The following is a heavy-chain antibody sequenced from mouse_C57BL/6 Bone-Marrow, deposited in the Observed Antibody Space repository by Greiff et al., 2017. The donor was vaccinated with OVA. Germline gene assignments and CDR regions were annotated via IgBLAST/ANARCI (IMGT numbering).Heavy chain of an antibody. CDR1: GYTFTSYW. D-gene: IGHD4-1*01. Sequence: QVQLQQSGPELVRPGASVKLSCKAPGYTFTSYWMQWVRQRPGQGLEWIGEIVPGSGSTYYNEKFKGKATLTVDTSSSTAYMQLSSLTSEDSAGYFCALYWGFSYWGQGTLVTVSA. J-gene: IGHJ3*01. CDR3: ALYWGFSY. CDR2: IVPGSGST. V-gene: IGHV1-56*01.